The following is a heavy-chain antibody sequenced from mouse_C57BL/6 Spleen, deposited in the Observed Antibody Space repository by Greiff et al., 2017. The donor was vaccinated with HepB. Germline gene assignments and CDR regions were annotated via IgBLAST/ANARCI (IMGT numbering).Heavy chain of an antibody. CDR1: GYTFTSYG. V-gene: IGHV1-81*01. CDR3: ARLGTTVVADDY. CDR2: IYPRSGNT. D-gene: IGHD1-1*01. J-gene: IGHJ2*01. Sequence: VQRVESGAELARPGASVKLSCKASGYTFTSYGISWVKQRTGQGLEWIGEIYPRSGNTYYNEKFKGKATLTADKSSSTAYMELRSLTSEDSAVYFCARLGTTVVADDYWGQGTTLTVSS.